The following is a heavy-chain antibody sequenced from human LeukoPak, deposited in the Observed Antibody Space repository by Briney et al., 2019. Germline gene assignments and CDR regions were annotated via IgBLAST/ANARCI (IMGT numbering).Heavy chain of an antibody. D-gene: IGHD4-17*01. CDR1: RFTLSDYY. Sequence: GGSLRLSCAASRFTLSDYYMTWIRQAPGKGLEWISYITSSGSTKYYADSVEGRFTISRDNAKNSLYLQMNSLRAEDTAVYYCAKDLYGDYYGAFDYWGQGTLVTVSS. CDR2: ITSSGSTK. CDR3: AKDLYGDYYGAFDY. V-gene: IGHV3-11*01. J-gene: IGHJ4*02.